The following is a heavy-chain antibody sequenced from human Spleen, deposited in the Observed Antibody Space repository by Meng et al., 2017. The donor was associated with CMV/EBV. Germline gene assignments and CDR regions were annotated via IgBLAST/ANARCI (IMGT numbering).Heavy chain of an antibody. Sequence: GESLKISCTASGFRFSGYTMTWVRQAPGGGLEWVSTLTSGGGAFYADSVKGRFTISRDNSKNTLYLQMNSLRAEDTALFYCATEPPPYSYYYYAMDVWGQGTTVTVSS. CDR1: GFRFSGYT. V-gene: IGHV3-23*01. CDR3: ATEPPPYSYYYYAMDV. CDR2: LTSGGGA. J-gene: IGHJ6*02.